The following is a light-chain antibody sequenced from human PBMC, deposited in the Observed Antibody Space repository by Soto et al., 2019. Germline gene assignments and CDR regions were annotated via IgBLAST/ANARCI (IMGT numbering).Light chain of an antibody. Sequence: ERVMTQSPATLSVSPGERATLSCRASQSVNSNLAWYQQKPGQAPRLLIYGASTRATGIPGRFSGSGSGTEFTLTISSLQSEVFAVYYCLQYSNWPRTFGQGTKVEIK. V-gene: IGKV3-15*01. J-gene: IGKJ1*01. CDR2: GAS. CDR3: LQYSNWPRT. CDR1: QSVNSN.